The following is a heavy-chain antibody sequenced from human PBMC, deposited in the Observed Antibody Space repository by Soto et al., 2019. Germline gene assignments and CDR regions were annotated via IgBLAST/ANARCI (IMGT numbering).Heavy chain of an antibody. Sequence: QVQLVQSGAEVKKPGASVKVSCKASGYTFTSYGISWVRQAPGQGLEWMGWISAYNGNTNYAQKLQGRVTMTTDTSTSTASRELRSLRSADTAVYYCARESSSSCHDYWGQGTLVTVSS. V-gene: IGHV1-18*01. CDR3: ARESSSSCHDY. CDR2: ISAYNGNT. J-gene: IGHJ4*02. D-gene: IGHD6-13*01. CDR1: GYTFTSYG.